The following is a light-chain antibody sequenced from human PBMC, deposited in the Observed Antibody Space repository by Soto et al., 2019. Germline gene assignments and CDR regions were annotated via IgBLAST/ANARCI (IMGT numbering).Light chain of an antibody. Sequence: QSLLAQPPSVSGARGQRSTISCTGSISNMGAGYDVHWYQHVPGTAPRLLIFGNSNRPSGVPDRFSGSKSGPSAFLAITGLQAEDEADYYCQSYDNSLSGSGVFGTGTKVTVL. CDR2: GNS. CDR1: ISNMGAGYD. CDR3: QSYDNSLSGSGV. V-gene: IGLV1-40*01. J-gene: IGLJ1*01.